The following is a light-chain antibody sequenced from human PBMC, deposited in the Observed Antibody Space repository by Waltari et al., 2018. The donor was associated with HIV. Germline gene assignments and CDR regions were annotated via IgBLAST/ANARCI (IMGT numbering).Light chain of an antibody. CDR3: QQLHTFPLT. CDR1: QDISDF. J-gene: IGKJ4*01. V-gene: IGKV1-9*01. CDR2: DAS. Sequence: DIQLTQSPSFLSASVGDRFTVASRASQDISDFLAWYQQKPGTDPRLLIYDASTLYSGVPSRVRGSGSGTEFTLTISSLQPEDVVSYYCQQLHTFPLTFGGGTKV.